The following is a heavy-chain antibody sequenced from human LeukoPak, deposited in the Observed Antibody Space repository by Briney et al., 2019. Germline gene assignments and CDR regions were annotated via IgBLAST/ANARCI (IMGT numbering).Heavy chain of an antibody. D-gene: IGHD5-24*01. V-gene: IGHV4-39*07. Sequence: PSETLSLTCTISGGSISTSTSYWGWIRQPPGKGLEWIGIIYYTGSTYYNPSLKSRVTISVDTSKNQFSLKLNSVTAADTAVYYCARKGRALRWLDYWGQGTLVTVSS. CDR3: ARKGRALRWLDY. CDR1: GGSISTSTSY. J-gene: IGHJ4*02. CDR2: IYYTGST.